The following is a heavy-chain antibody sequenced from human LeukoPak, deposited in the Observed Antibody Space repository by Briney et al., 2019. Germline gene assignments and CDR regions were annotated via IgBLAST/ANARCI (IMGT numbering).Heavy chain of an antibody. J-gene: IGHJ6*02. CDR1: GYTFTGYY. D-gene: IGHD2-2*01. V-gene: IGHV1-2*02. CDR3: ASFRRSYCSSTSCYEDGMDV. CDR2: INPNSGGT. Sequence: SVKLSCKASGYTFTGYYMHWVRQAPGQGLEKIGWINPNSGGTNYAQKFQGRVTMTRDTSISTAYMELSRLRSDDTAVYYCASFRRSYCSSTSCYEDGMDVWGQGTTVTVSS.